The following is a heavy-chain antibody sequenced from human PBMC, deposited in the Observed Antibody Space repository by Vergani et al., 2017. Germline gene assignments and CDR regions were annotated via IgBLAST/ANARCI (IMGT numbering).Heavy chain of an antibody. V-gene: IGHV1-69-2*01. CDR1: GYTFTDYY. Sequence: EVQLVQSGAEVKKPGATVKISCKVSGYTFTDYYMHWVQQAPGKGLEWMGLVDPEDGETIYAEKFQGRVTITAETSTDTAYMELGSLRSEDTAVYDCATAGSDYARSARVNAFDIWGQGTMVTVSS. CDR3: ATAGSDYARSARVNAFDI. D-gene: IGHD4-17*01. J-gene: IGHJ3*02. CDR2: VDPEDGET.